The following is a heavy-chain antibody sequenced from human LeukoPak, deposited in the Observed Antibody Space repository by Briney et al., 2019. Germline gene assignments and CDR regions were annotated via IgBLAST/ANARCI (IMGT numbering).Heavy chain of an antibody. CDR3: ARGVVEPASGYALRY. CDR1: GFTFSSYA. V-gene: IGHV3-30*04. Sequence: PGGSLRLSCAASGFTFSSYAMHWVRQAPGKGLEWVAVISYDGSNKYYADSVKGRFTISRDNSKNTLYLQMNSLRAEDTAVYYCARGVVEPASGYALRYWGQGTLVTVSS. D-gene: IGHD5-12*01. CDR2: ISYDGSNK. J-gene: IGHJ4*02.